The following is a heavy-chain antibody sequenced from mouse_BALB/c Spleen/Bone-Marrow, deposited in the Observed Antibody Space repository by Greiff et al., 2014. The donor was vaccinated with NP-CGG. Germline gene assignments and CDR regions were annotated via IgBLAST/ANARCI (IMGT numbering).Heavy chain of an antibody. CDR3: ASEYYGSSYGFAY. CDR2: IDPANGNT. J-gene: IGHJ3*01. V-gene: IGHV14-3*02. D-gene: IGHD1-1*01. Sequence: SGAELVKPGASVKLSCTASGFTFKDTYMHWVKQRPEQGLEWIGRIDPANGNTKYDPKFQGKATITADTSSNTAYLQLSSLTSEDTAVYYCASEYYGSSYGFAYWGQGTLVTVSA. CDR1: GFTFKDTY.